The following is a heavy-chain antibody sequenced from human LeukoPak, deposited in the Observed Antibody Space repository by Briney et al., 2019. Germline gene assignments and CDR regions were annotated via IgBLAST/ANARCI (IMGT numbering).Heavy chain of an antibody. CDR3: ARLGVSGYDYDY. CDR1: GGSISSYY. Sequence: SETLSPTCTVSGGSISSYYWSWIRQPPGKGLEWIGYIYYSGSTNYNPSLKSRVTISVDTSKNQFSLKLSSVTAADTAVYYCARLGVSGYDYDYWGQGTLVTVSS. V-gene: IGHV4-59*08. D-gene: IGHD5-12*01. J-gene: IGHJ4*02. CDR2: IYYSGST.